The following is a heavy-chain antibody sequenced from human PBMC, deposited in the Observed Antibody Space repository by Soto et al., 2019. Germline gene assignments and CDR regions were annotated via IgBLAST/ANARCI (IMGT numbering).Heavy chain of an antibody. J-gene: IGHJ4*02. V-gene: IGHV1-58*01. CDR1: GFTFTSSA. D-gene: IGHD4-17*01. Sequence: GASVKVSCKASGFTFTSSAVQWVRQARGQRLEWIGWIVVGSGNTNYAQKFQERVTITRDTSTSTAYMELSSLRSEDTAVYYCAAGRGYGEYHLGWYWGQGTLVTVSS. CDR2: IVVGSGNT. CDR3: AAGRGYGEYHLGWY.